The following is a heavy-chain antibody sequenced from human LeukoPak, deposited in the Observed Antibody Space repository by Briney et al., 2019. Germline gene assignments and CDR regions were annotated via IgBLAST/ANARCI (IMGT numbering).Heavy chain of an antibody. J-gene: IGHJ4*02. Sequence: HSETLSLTCTVSGASVSSASYWSWIRQPPGKGVEWIAHIYNGVNTNYNPSLKSRVTISVDTSKNQFSLKLSSVTAADTAVYYCARGRLSHFDYWGQGTLVTVSS. CDR2: IYNGVNT. D-gene: IGHD3-16*02. CDR3: ARGRLSHFDY. CDR1: GASVSSASY. V-gene: IGHV4-61*01.